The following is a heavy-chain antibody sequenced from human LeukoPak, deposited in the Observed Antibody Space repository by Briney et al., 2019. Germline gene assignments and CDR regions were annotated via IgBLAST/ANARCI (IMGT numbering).Heavy chain of an antibody. J-gene: IGHJ4*02. D-gene: IGHD2-21*02. CDR1: GFTFSSYA. Sequence: RGRSLRLSCAASGFTFSSYAMHWVRQAPGKGLEWVAVISYDGSNKYYADSVKGRFTISRDNAKNSLYLRMNSLRAEDTAVYYCARGGHIVVVTAIGYDYWGQGTLVTVSS. CDR2: ISYDGSNK. CDR3: ARGGHIVVVTAIGYDY. V-gene: IGHV3-30*04.